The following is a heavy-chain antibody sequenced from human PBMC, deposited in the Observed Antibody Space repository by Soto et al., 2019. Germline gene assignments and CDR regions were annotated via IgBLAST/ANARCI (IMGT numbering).Heavy chain of an antibody. V-gene: IGHV4-34*01. CDR3: ARDLRFGELPGYYYYGMDV. Sequence: SETLSLTCAVYGGSFSGYYWSWIRQPPGKGLEWIGEINHSGSTNYNPSLKSRVTISVDTSKNQFSLKLSSVTAADTAVYYCARDLRFGELPGYYYYGMDVWGQGTTVTV. CDR1: GGSFSGYY. CDR2: INHSGST. J-gene: IGHJ6*02. D-gene: IGHD3-10*01.